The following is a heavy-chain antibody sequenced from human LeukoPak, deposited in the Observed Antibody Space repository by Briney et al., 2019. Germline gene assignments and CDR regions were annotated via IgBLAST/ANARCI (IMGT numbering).Heavy chain of an antibody. CDR3: ARESCYYDSSGPKCDAFDI. D-gene: IGHD3-22*01. CDR2: IYHSGST. J-gene: IGHJ3*02. CDR1: GGSISSGGYS. V-gene: IGHV4-30-2*01. Sequence: SETLSLTCAVSGGSISSGGYSWSWIRQPPGKGLEWIGYIYHSGSTYYNPSLKSRVTISVDWSKNQFSLKLSSVTAADAAVYYCARESCYYDSSGPKCDAFDIWGQGTMVTVSS.